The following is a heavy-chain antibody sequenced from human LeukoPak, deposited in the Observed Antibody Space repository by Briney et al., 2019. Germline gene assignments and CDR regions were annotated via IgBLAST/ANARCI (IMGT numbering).Heavy chain of an antibody. CDR2: ISTSSSYI. D-gene: IGHD2-21*02. CDR1: GFTFSNYN. Sequence: PGGSLRLSCAASGFTFSNYNINWVRQAPGKGLEWVSSISTSSSYIYYADSVKGRFTTSRDNSKNTLYLQMNSLRAEDTAVYYCARDYDCEDAGGFDYWGQGTLVTVSS. CDR3: ARDYDCEDAGGFDY. V-gene: IGHV3-21*01. J-gene: IGHJ4*02.